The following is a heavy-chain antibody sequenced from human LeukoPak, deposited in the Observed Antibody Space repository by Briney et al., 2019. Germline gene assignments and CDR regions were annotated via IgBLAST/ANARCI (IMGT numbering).Heavy chain of an antibody. Sequence: SETLSLTCTVSGGSISSYYWSWIRQPPGKRLEWIGYIYCSGSTNYNPSLKSRVTMSLDTSKNQFSLKLSSVTAADTPVYYCAREFCCGSYDYWGQGTLVTVSS. CDR1: GGSISSYY. CDR3: AREFCCGSYDY. CDR2: IYCSGST. V-gene: IGHV4-59*01. D-gene: IGHD5-18*01. J-gene: IGHJ4*02.